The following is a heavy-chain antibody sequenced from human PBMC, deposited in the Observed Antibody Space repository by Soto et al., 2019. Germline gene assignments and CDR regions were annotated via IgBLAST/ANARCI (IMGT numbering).Heavy chain of an antibody. J-gene: IGHJ6*03. V-gene: IGHV4-30-2*01. D-gene: IGHD2-2*01. Sequence: PSETLSLTCAVSGGSISSGGYSWSWIRQPPGKGLEWIGYFNHSGSTNYNPSLKSRVTISVDTSKNQFSLKLSSVTAADTAVYYCARGGRIVVVPAAMNWRYYYSYMDVWGKGTTVTVSS. CDR3: ARGGRIVVVPAAMNWRYYYSYMDV. CDR1: GGSISSGGYS. CDR2: FNHSGST.